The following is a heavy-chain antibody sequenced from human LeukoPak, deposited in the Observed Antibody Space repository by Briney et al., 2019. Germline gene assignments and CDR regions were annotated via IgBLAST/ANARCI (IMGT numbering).Heavy chain of an antibody. V-gene: IGHV1-18*01. D-gene: IGHD6-13*01. J-gene: IGHJ6*03. CDR1: GYNFSSYG. CDR2: ISAYNSNT. Sequence: ASVKVSCKASGYNFSSYGINWVRQAPGQGLEWMGWISAYNSNTNYAQKLQGRVTMTTDTSTSTAYMELRSLRSDDTAVYYCARDSGSSWPHYYYYYYMDVWGKGTTVTISS. CDR3: ARDSGSSWPHYYYYYYMDV.